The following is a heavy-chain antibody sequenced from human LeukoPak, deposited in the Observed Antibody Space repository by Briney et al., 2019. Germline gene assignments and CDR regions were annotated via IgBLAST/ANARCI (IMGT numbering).Heavy chain of an antibody. CDR2: IKQDGSEK. V-gene: IGHV3-7*01. Sequence: GGSLRLSCAASGFTFSSYWMSWVRQAPGKGLEWVANIKQDGSEKNYVDSVKGRFTISRDNAKNSLYLQMNSLRAEDTAVYYCARRSGIVVVVAASGWFDPWGQGTLVTVSS. D-gene: IGHD2-15*01. CDR1: GFTFSSYW. J-gene: IGHJ5*02. CDR3: ARRSGIVVVVAASGWFDP.